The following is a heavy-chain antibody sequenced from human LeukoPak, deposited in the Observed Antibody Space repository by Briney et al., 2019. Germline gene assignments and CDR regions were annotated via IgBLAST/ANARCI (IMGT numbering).Heavy chain of an antibody. CDR2: ISAYNGNT. D-gene: IGHD4-17*01. V-gene: IGHV1-18*01. J-gene: IGHJ4*02. CDR1: GYTFTSYG. CDR3: AINPSTALDY. Sequence: GASVKVSCKASGYTFTSYGISWLRQAPGQGLEWMGWISAYNGNTNYAQKFQGRVTMTTDTSTSTAYMELRSLRSDDTPVYYCAINPSTALDYWGQGTLVTVSS.